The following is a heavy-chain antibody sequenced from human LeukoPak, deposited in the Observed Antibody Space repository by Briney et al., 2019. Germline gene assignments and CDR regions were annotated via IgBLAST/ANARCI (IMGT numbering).Heavy chain of an antibody. CDR2: IYSGGST. J-gene: IGHJ6*03. D-gene: IGHD2-2*03. V-gene: IGHV3-66*01. CDR3: ARVISWIDNYYYYYMDV. Sequence: GGSLRLTCAASGFIVSSNYMSWVRQGPGKGLEWVSVIYSGGSTYYADSVKGRFIISRDNSKNTLYLQMNSLRAEDTAVYYCARVISWIDNYYYYYMDVWGKGTTVTISS. CDR1: GFIVSSNY.